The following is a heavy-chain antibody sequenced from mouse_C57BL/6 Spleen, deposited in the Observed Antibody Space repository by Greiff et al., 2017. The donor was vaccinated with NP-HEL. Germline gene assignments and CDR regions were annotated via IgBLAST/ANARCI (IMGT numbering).Heavy chain of an antibody. V-gene: IGHV14-4*01. D-gene: IGHD1-1*01. CDR2: IDPENGDT. Sequence: EVKLMESGAELVRPGASVKLSCTASGFNIKDDYMHWVKQRPEQGLEWIGWIDPENGDTEYASKFQGKATITADTSSNTAYLQLSSLTSEDTAVYYCTTGIYYGSSYGVYFDYWGQGTTLTVSS. CDR3: TTGIYYGSSYGVYFDY. J-gene: IGHJ2*01. CDR1: GFNIKDDY.